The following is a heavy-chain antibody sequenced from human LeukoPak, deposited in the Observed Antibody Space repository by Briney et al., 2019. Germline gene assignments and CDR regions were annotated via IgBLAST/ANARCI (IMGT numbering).Heavy chain of an antibody. Sequence: ASVKVSCKASGYTFTGYYMHWVRQAPGQGLEWLGWISPDSGGTNYAQKFQGRVTMTRDTSISTAYMELSRLRSDDTAVYYCARILFWWELLGDFDYWGQGTLVTVSS. CDR3: ARILFWWELLGDFDY. CDR2: ISPDSGGT. V-gene: IGHV1-2*02. J-gene: IGHJ4*02. CDR1: GYTFTGYY. D-gene: IGHD1-26*01.